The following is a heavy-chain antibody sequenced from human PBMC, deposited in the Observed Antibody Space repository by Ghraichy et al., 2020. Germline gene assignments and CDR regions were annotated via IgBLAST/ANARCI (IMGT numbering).Heavy chain of an antibody. D-gene: IGHD6-6*01. CDR1: GFPFNNYD. CDR3: ARDDATTARPSGLDV. V-gene: IGHV3-48*02. J-gene: IGHJ6*02. CDR2: VSQTMSTI. Sequence: GESLNISCAGSGFPFNNYDLNWVRQAPGKGLEWVAYVSQTMSTIYYAESLRSRFTISRDYAENSLYLQMDRLRDDDTGVYYCARDDATTARPSGLDVWGQGTTVIVSS.